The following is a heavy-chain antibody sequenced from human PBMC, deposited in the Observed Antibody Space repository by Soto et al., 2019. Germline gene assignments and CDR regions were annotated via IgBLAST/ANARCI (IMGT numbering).Heavy chain of an antibody. J-gene: IGHJ4*02. Sequence: GGSLRLSCAASGFTFSSYSMNWVRQAPGKGLEWVSSISSSSSYIYYADSVKGRFTISRDNAKNSLYLQMNSLRAEDTAVYYCARAPYGGNEFYDLDYWGQGTLVTVSS. D-gene: IGHD4-17*01. CDR3: ARAPYGGNEFYDLDY. CDR2: ISSSSSYI. CDR1: GFTFSSYS. V-gene: IGHV3-21*01.